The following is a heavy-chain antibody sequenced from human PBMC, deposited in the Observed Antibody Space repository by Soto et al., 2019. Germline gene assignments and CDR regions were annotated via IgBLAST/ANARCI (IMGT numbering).Heavy chain of an antibody. CDR3: AKSESSSWFEGCDY. J-gene: IGHJ4*02. CDR1: GFSFSNHG. Sequence: QVQLVESGGGVVQPGTSLRLSCAASGFSFSNHGMHWVRQAPGKGLEWVAVISDDGRNKYYADSVKGRFTISRDSSTNTLSLQMNSLRTEDTAVYYCAKSESSSWFEGCDYWGQGSLVTVSS. V-gene: IGHV3-30*18. CDR2: ISDDGRNK. D-gene: IGHD6-13*01.